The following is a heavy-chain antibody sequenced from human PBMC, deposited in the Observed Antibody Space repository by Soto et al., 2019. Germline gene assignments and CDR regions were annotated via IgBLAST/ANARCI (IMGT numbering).Heavy chain of an antibody. D-gene: IGHD2-15*01. CDR2: IIPIFGTA. V-gene: IGHV1-69*01. CDR1: GGTFSSYA. Sequence: QVQLVQSGAEVKKPGSSVKVSCKASGGTFSSYAISWVRQAPGQGLEWMGGIIPIFGTANYAQKFQGRVTITADESTSTAYMELSSLRSEDTAVYYCARSAARYCSGGSCYLDYYYGMDVWGQGTTVPVSS. CDR3: ARSAARYCSGGSCYLDYYYGMDV. J-gene: IGHJ6*02.